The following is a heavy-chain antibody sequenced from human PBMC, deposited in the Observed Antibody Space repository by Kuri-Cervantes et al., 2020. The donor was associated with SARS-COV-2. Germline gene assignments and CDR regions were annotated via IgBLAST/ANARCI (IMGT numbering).Heavy chain of an antibody. D-gene: IGHD2-15*01. CDR1: GYSFTSYW. CDR3: ARRGGYCSGGSCFPTDYFDY. V-gene: IGHV5-51*01. Sequence: GGSLRLSCKGSGYSFTSYWIGWVRQMPGKGLEWMGIIYPGDSDTRYSPSFQGQVTISADKSISTAYLQWSSLKASDTAMYYCARRGGYCSGGSCFPTDYFDYWGQGTLVPSPQ. CDR2: IYPGDSDT. J-gene: IGHJ4*02.